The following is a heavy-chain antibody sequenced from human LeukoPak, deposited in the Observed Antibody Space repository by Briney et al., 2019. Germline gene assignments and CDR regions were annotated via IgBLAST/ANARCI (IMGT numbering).Heavy chain of an antibody. J-gene: IGHJ6*03. Sequence: SETLSLTCTVSGDSIGSKSYYWGWIRQPPGKGLEWIGSIYHSGRTYYSPSLKSRVTISVDTSKNQFSLKLSSVTAADTAVYYCARAQGILPYYYYYMDVWGKGTTVTVSS. V-gene: IGHV4-39*07. CDR1: GDSIGSKSYY. CDR2: IYHSGRT. CDR3: ARAQGILPYYYYYMDV. D-gene: IGHD6-13*01.